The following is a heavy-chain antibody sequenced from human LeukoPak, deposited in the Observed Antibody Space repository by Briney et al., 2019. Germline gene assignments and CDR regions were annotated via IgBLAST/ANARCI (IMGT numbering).Heavy chain of an antibody. J-gene: IGHJ3*02. Sequence: ASVKVSCKASGGTFSSYAISWVRQAPEQGLEWMGGIIPIFGTANYAQKFQGRVTISADESTSTAYMELSSLRSEDTAVYYCARGSITGTTQQSAFDIWGQGTMVTVSS. CDR1: GGTFSSYA. V-gene: IGHV1-69*01. CDR3: ARGSITGTTQQSAFDI. CDR2: IIPIFGTA. D-gene: IGHD1-7*01.